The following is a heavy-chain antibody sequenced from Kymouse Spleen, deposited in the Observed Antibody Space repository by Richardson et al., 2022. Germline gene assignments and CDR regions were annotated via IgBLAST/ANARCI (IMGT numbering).Heavy chain of an antibody. CDR3: AKAHYYGSGG. CDR2: ISYDGSNK. Sequence: QVQLVESGGGVVQPGRSLRLSCAASGFTFSSYGMHWVRQAPGKGLEWVAVISYDGSNKYYADSVKGRFTISRDNSKNTLYLQMNSLRAEDTAVYYCAKAHYYGSGGWGQGTLVTVSS. J-gene: IGHJ4*02,IGHJ5*02. CDR1: GFTFSSYG. D-gene: IGHD3-10*01. V-gene: IGHV3-30*18.